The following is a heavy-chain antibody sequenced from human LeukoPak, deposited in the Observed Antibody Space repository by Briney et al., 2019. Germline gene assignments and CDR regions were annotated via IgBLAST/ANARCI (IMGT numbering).Heavy chain of an antibody. CDR1: GGSFSGYY. V-gene: IGHV4-34*01. CDR3: ARGARMTTVTTPRRQVFDP. D-gene: IGHD4-17*01. Sequence: SETLSLTCAVYGGSFSGYYWSWIRQPPGKGLEWIGEINHSGSTNYNPSLKSRVTISVDTSKNQFSLKLSSVTAADTAVYYCARGARMTTVTTPRRQVFDPWGQGTLVTVSS. J-gene: IGHJ5*02. CDR2: INHSGST.